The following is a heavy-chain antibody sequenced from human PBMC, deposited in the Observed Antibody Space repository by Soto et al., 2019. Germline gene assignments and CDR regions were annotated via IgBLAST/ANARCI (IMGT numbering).Heavy chain of an antibody. CDR1: GFTFSSYA. D-gene: IGHD2-15*01. CDR3: ANPPMGGYCSGGSCYSNYYYGMDV. J-gene: IGHJ6*02. Sequence: PGGSLRLSCAASGFTFSSYAMSWFRQAPGKGLEWVSAISGSGGSTYYADSVKGRFTISRDNSKNTLYLQMNSLRAEDTAVYYCANPPMGGYCSGGSCYSNYYYGMDVWGQGTTVTVSS. CDR2: ISGSGGST. V-gene: IGHV3-23*01.